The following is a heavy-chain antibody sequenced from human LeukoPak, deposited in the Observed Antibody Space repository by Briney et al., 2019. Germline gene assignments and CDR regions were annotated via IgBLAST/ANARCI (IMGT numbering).Heavy chain of an antibody. D-gene: IGHD3-10*01. CDR2: IYYSGST. CDR1: GGSLSSYY. Sequence: TASETLSLTCTVSGGSLSSYYWSWIRQPPGKGLEWIGYIYYSGSTNYNPSLKSRVTISVDTSKNQFSLKLSSVTAADTAVYYCARDPGEYSFDYWGQGTLVTVSS. V-gene: IGHV4-59*01. J-gene: IGHJ4*02. CDR3: ARDPGEYSFDY.